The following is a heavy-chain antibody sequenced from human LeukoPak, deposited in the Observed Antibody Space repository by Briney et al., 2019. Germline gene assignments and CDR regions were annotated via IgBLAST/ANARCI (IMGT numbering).Heavy chain of an antibody. CDR2: IHFDGNVK. CDR3: AKDQCTRTSCDGYPGY. J-gene: IGHJ4*02. V-gene: IGHV3-30*02. Sequence: GGSLRLSCAASGFTFSSYGMHWVRQDPGKGLEWVAFIHFDGNVKYSGDSVQGRFTISRDNSKNTLYPHMNNLRPEDTAFYYCAKDQCTRTSCDGYPGYWGQGTLVTVSS. D-gene: IGHD2-2*01. CDR1: GFTFSSYG.